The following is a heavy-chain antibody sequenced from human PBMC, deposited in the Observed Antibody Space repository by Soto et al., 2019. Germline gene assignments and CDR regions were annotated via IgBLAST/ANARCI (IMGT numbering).Heavy chain of an antibody. CDR1: GGSFSGYY. CDR3: ARASGSYADD. V-gene: IGHV4-34*01. D-gene: IGHD2-15*01. Sequence: SETLSLTCAVYGGSFSGYYCSWIRQPPGKGLEWIGSIYYSGSTYYNPSLKSRVTISIDRSKNQFSLKLSSVTAADTAVYYGARASGSYADDWGQGALVTVSS. J-gene: IGHJ4*02. CDR2: IYYSGST.